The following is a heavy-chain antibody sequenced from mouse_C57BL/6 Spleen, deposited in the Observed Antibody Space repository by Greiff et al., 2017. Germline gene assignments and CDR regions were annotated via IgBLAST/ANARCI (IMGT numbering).Heavy chain of an antibody. D-gene: IGHD2-3*01. CDR1: GYTFTSYW. CDR2: IDPSDSYT. Sequence: QVQLQQSGAELVMPGASVKLSCKASGYTFTSYWMHWVKQRPGQGLEWIGEIDPSDSYTNYNQKFKGKSTLTVDKSSSTAYMQLSSLTSEDSAVYYCARWLLLYFDVWGTGTTVTVSS. V-gene: IGHV1-69*01. CDR3: ARWLLLYFDV. J-gene: IGHJ1*03.